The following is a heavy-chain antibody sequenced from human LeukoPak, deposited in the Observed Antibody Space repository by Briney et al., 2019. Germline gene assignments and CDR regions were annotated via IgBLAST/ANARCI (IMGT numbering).Heavy chain of an antibody. Sequence: GGSLRLSCAASGFTFSSYSMNWVRQAPGKGLEWVSSISSSSSYIYYADSVKGRFTISRDNAKNSLYLQMNSLRAEDTAVYYCAKDYGPDSIVATTADYWGQGTLVTVSS. CDR3: AKDYGPDSIVATTADY. CDR1: GFTFSSYS. V-gene: IGHV3-21*01. J-gene: IGHJ4*02. CDR2: ISSSSSYI. D-gene: IGHD5-12*01.